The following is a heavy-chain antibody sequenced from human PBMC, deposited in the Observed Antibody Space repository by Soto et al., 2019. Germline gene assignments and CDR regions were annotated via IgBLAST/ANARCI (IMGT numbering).Heavy chain of an antibody. Sequence: ASVKVSCKASGYSFTSSGISWVRQALGQGLEWMGWISTYNGNTNYAQKFQGRVTMTTDTSTSTAYMELRSLRSDDTAVYYCARDQVDYYDSSGQDYWGQGTLVTVSS. V-gene: IGHV1-18*01. CDR3: ARDQVDYYDSSGQDY. D-gene: IGHD3-22*01. CDR1: GYSFTSSG. J-gene: IGHJ4*02. CDR2: ISTYNGNT.